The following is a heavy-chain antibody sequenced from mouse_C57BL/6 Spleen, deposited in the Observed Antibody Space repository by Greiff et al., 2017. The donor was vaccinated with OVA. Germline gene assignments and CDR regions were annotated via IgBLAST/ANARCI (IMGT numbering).Heavy chain of an antibody. CDR2: ISSGGDYI. J-gene: IGHJ2*01. CDR3: TRGGDGGYFDY. V-gene: IGHV5-9-1*02. CDR1: GFTFSSYA. Sequence: EVKVVESGEGLVKPGGSLKLSCAASGFTFSSYAMSWVRQTPEKRLEWVAYISSGGDYIYYADTVKGRFTISRDNARNTLDLQMSSRKSEDTAMYYCTRGGDGGYFDYWGQGTTLTVSS.